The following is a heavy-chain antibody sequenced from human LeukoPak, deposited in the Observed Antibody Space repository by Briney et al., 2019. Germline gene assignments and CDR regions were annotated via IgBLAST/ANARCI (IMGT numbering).Heavy chain of an antibody. J-gene: IGHJ4*02. V-gene: IGHV3-30*02. CDR2: IRYGGSNK. CDR3: AKKGSYDFWRPDDY. Sequence: PGGSLRLSCAASGFTFSSYGMHWVRQAPGKGLEWVAFIRYGGSNKYYADSVKGRFTISRDNSKNTLYLQMNSLRAEDTAVYYCAKKGSYDFWRPDDYWGQGTLVTVSS. CDR1: GFTFSSYG. D-gene: IGHD3-3*01.